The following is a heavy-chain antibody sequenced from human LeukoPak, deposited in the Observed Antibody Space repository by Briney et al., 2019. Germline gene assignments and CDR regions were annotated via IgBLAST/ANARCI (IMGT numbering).Heavy chain of an antibody. V-gene: IGHV3-74*01. CDR3: AREILAPGKTHDY. J-gene: IGHJ4*02. CDR1: GFTFSNYW. Sequence: GGSLRLSCAASGFTFSNYWMHWVRQVPGKGLVWVSRINDDGSATFYAYSVKGRFTISRDNAKNTLFLQINSLRAEDTAVYYCAREILAPGKTHDYWGQGTLVTVSS. CDR2: INDDGSAT.